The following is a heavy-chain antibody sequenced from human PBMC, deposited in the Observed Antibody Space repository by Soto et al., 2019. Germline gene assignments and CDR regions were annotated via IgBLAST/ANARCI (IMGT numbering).Heavy chain of an antibody. Sequence: GGSLRLSCAVSGFTFSSYGMHWFRQAPVKGLEWVAFISYDGSEKYYADSVKGRFTISRDNSKNTLYLQMNSLRAEDTAVFYCAKAGGPTYNYYGVEVWSQGTTVTVSS. CDR2: ISYDGSEK. CDR3: AKAGGPTYNYYGVEV. J-gene: IGHJ6*02. D-gene: IGHD1-1*01. CDR1: GFTFSSYG. V-gene: IGHV3-30*18.